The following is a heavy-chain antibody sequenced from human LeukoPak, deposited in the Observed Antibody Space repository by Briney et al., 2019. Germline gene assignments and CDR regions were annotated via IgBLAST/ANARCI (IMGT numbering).Heavy chain of an antibody. J-gene: IGHJ4*02. V-gene: IGHV4-30-4*08. CDR1: NGPINSGESY. Sequence: PSETLFLTCTVSNGPINSGESYWNWIRQPPGKGLEWIGYIYYGGSTYYNPSPKSRVTISVDTSKNQFSLKLSSVTAADTAVYYCARGGYIVVVPAAFDYWGQGTLVTVSS. CDR3: ARGGYIVVVPAAFDY. CDR2: IYYGGST. D-gene: IGHD2-2*01.